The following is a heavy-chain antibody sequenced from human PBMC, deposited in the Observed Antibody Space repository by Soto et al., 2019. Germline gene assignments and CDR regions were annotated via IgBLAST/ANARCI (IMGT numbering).Heavy chain of an antibody. V-gene: IGHV3-23*01. CDR1: GFTFNNYA. Sequence: EVQLLESGGGLVQPGGSLRLSCAASGFTFNNYAMTWARQAPGRGLEWVSAISGGGDTTSYADSVKGRFTVSRDGSKNTLYLKMSSLRAEDTALYYCAKGRGGSGSLTPRVDFWGQGTLVTVSS. D-gene: IGHD3-10*01. CDR2: ISGGGDTT. CDR3: AKGRGGSGSLTPRVDF. J-gene: IGHJ4*02.